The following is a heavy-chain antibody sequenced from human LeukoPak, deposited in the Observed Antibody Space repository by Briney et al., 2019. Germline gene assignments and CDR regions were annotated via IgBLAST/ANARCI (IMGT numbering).Heavy chain of an antibody. Sequence: GGSLRLSCAASGFTFSSYEMNWVRQAPGKGLEWVSYISSSGSTIYYADSVKGRFTISRDNAKSSLYLQINSLRAEDTAVYYCARAVWDSSGYYYDYWGQGTLVTVSS. J-gene: IGHJ4*02. V-gene: IGHV3-48*03. CDR2: ISSSGSTI. CDR3: ARAVWDSSGYYYDY. CDR1: GFTFSSYE. D-gene: IGHD3-22*01.